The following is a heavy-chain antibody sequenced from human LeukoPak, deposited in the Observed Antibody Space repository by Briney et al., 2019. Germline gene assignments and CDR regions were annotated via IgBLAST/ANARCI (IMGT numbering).Heavy chain of an antibody. CDR1: GFTFSDAW. CDR3: ARDGPGYSFDH. Sequence: GGSLRLSCTASGFTFSDAWMNWVRQAPGKGLEWVSCTSTSDNTLYYADSVKGRFTVSRDNARNSLYLQMNSLRAEDTAVYYCARDGPGYSFDHWGQGTLVTVSS. V-gene: IGHV3-11*04. J-gene: IGHJ4*02. D-gene: IGHD5-18*01. CDR2: TSTSDNTL.